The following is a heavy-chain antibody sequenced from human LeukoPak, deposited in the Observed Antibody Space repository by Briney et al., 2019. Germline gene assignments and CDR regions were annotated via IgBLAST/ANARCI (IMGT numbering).Heavy chain of an antibody. Sequence: SVKVSCKASGGTFSSYAISWVRQAPGQGLEWMGGIIPIFGTANYAQKFQGRVTITADKSTSTAYMELSSLRSEDTAVYYCARDPTYYYGSGRSPYGMDVWGKGTTVTVSS. J-gene: IGHJ6*04. CDR1: GGTFSSYA. D-gene: IGHD3-10*01. V-gene: IGHV1-69*06. CDR3: ARDPTYYYGSGRSPYGMDV. CDR2: IIPIFGTA.